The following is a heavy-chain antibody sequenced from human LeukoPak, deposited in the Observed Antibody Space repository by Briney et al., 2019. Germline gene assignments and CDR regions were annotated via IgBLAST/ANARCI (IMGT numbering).Heavy chain of an antibody. CDR2: IIPIFGTA. V-gene: IGHV1-69*05. Sequence: SVKVSCKASGGTFSSYAISWVRQAPGQGLEWMGGIIPIFGTANYAQKFQGRVTMTTDSSTSTAYMELRSLRSDDTAVYYCARGMAIFGVVIPPRYYYYMDVWGKGTTVTVSS. CDR1: GGTFSSYA. D-gene: IGHD3-3*01. J-gene: IGHJ6*03. CDR3: ARGMAIFGVVIPPRYYYYMDV.